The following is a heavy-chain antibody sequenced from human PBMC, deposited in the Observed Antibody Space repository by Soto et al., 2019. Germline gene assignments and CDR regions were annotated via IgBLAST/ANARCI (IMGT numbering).Heavy chain of an antibody. CDR2: ISGSGGST. Sequence: GGSLRLSCAASGFTFSSYAMSWVRQAPGKGLEWVSAISGSGGSTYYTDSVKGRFTISRDNSKNTLYLQMNSLRAEDTAVYYCAKGRYFDWLLKYYFDYWGQGTLVTVSS. CDR3: AKGRYFDWLLKYYFDY. V-gene: IGHV3-23*01. J-gene: IGHJ4*02. D-gene: IGHD3-9*01. CDR1: GFTFSSYA.